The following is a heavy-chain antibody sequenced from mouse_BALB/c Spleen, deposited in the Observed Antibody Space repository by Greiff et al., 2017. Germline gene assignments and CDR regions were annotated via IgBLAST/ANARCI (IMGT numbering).Heavy chain of an antibody. CDR1: GFTFSSYG. CDR3: ARGLYGNYYYYAMDY. Sequence: EVKLVESGGGLVQPGGSLKLSCAASGFTFSSYGMSWVRQTPDKRLELVATINSNGGSTYYPDSVKGRFTISRDNAKNTLYLQMSSLKSEDTAMYYCARGLYGNYYYYAMDYWGQGTSVTVSS. J-gene: IGHJ4*01. V-gene: IGHV5-6-3*01. D-gene: IGHD2-1*01. CDR2: INSNGGST.